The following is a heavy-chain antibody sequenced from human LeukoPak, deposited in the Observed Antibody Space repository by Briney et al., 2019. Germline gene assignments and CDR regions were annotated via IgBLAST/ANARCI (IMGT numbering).Heavy chain of an antibody. CDR2: ISGSGGST. Sequence: GGSLRLSCAASGFTFSSYAMSWVRQAPGKGLEWVSAISGSGGSTYYADSVKDRFTISRDNSKNTLYLQMNSLRAEDTAVYYCANGALYYHDSSGYPPFFYWGQGTLVTVSS. CDR1: GFTFSSYA. D-gene: IGHD3-22*01. CDR3: ANGALYYHDSSGYPPFFY. J-gene: IGHJ4*02. V-gene: IGHV3-23*01.